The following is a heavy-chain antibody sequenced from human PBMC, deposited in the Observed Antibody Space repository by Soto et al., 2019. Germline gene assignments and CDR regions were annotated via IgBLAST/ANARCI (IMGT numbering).Heavy chain of an antibody. J-gene: IGHJ4*02. Sequence: EVQLVESGGGLVQPGGSLRLSCAASGFTFSTYWMSWVRQAPGKGLEWVANIKQDGSEKYYVDSVKGRFTISRDNAKNSLYLQMNSLRAEDTAVYYCARLVARQCLNYWGQGTLVTVSS. CDR3: ARLVARQCLNY. CDR2: IKQDGSEK. D-gene: IGHD2-15*01. CDR1: GFTFSTYW. V-gene: IGHV3-7*04.